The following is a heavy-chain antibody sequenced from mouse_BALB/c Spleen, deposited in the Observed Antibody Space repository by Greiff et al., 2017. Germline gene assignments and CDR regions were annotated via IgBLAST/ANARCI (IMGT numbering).Heavy chain of an antibody. V-gene: IGHV2-5-1*01. CDR3: AKGDTTVVATDWYFDV. CDR2: IWRGGST. J-gene: IGHJ1*01. Sequence: VQGVESGPSLVQPSQSLSITCTVSGFSLTSYGVHWVRQSPGKGLEWLGVIWRGGSTDYNAAFMSRLSITKDNSKSQVFFKMNSLQADDTAIYYCAKGDTTVVATDWYFDVWGAGTTVTVSS. CDR1: GFSLTSYG. D-gene: IGHD1-1*01.